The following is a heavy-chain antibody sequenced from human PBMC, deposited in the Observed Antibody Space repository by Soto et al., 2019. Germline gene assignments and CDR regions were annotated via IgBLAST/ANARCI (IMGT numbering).Heavy chain of an antibody. CDR1: GGSLSSYT. J-gene: IGHJ4*02. CDR2: IIPILGIA. V-gene: IGHV1-69*04. Sequence: SVRVSCKASGGSLSSYTISWVRQAPGQGLEWMGRIIPILGIANYAQKFQGRVTITADKSTSTAYMELSSLRSEDTAVYYCARDQEGFDYWGQGTLVTVSS. CDR3: ARDQEGFDY.